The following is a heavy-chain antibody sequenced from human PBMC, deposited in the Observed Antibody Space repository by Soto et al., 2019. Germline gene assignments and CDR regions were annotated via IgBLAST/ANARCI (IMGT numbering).Heavy chain of an antibody. CDR2: IYYSGST. D-gene: IGHD3-22*01. Sequence: SETLSLTCTVSGGSISSGGYYWSWIRQHPGKGLEWIGYIYYSGSTYYTPSLKSRVAISIDTQKNQFSLKLSSVTAADTAFYYCAGGGSIVVATRRLMDVWGKGTTVTV. CDR3: AGGGSIVVATRRLMDV. J-gene: IGHJ6*03. CDR1: GGSISSGGYY. V-gene: IGHV4-31*03.